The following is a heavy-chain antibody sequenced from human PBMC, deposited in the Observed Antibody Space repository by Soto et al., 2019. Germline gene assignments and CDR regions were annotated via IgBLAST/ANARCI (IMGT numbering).Heavy chain of an antibody. J-gene: IGHJ4*02. V-gene: IGHV3-23*01. CDR2: ISGSGDST. Sequence: EVQLLESGGGLVQPGGSLRLSCAASGFTFSTYAMNWVRQAPGKGLEWVSGISGSGDSTYYADSVKGRFTVSRDNSKNTLYLQLNSLRAEDTAVFDCAKGRSGGWSFDYWGQGTLVSVSS. CDR1: GFTFSTYA. CDR3: AKGRSGGWSFDY. D-gene: IGHD6-19*01.